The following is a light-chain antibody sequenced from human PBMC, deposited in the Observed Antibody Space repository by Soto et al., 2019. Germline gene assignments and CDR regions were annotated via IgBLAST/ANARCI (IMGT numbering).Light chain of an antibody. CDR3: QQRSDSPYT. Sequence: EIVLTQSPATLSLSPGERATLSCRASQSVSSYLAWYQQKPGQAPRLLIYDTSNRATGIPARFTGSGSGTDFTLIISSLEPEDFAVYYCQQRSDSPYTFGQGTKLEIE. CDR2: DTS. V-gene: IGKV3-11*01. CDR1: QSVSSY. J-gene: IGKJ2*01.